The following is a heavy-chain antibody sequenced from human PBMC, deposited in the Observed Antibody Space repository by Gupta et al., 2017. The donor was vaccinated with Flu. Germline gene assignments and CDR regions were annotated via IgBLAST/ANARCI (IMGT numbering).Heavy chain of an antibody. D-gene: IGHD4-23*01. J-gene: IGHJ4*02. Sequence: QVQLVQPGAEVKKPGASVKVSCKASGYTFTSYDINWVRQATGQGLEWMGWMNPNSGNTGYAQKFQGRVTMTRNTSISTAYMELSSLRSEDTAVYYCARGRDYGGNSGGDYFDYWGQGTLVTVSS. CDR2: MNPNSGNT. CDR1: GYTFTSYD. CDR3: ARGRDYGGNSGGDYFDY. V-gene: IGHV1-8*01.